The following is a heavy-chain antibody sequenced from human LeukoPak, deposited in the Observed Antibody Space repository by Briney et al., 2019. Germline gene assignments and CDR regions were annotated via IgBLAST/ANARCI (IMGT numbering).Heavy chain of an antibody. CDR2: INHSGIT. D-gene: IGHD6-19*01. CDR3: GRWVVLEIAVAGIWFDP. CDR1: GGFLRGYY. J-gene: IGHJ5*02. Sequence: SETLTLTCGVYGGFLRGYYWSWIRQPPGKGLEWIGEINHSGITNYNPSLKSRVPLSVEKCKNQVSLKLNSVNAADTAVDYCGRWVVLEIAVAGIWFDPWGQGTLVTVSS. V-gene: IGHV4-34*01.